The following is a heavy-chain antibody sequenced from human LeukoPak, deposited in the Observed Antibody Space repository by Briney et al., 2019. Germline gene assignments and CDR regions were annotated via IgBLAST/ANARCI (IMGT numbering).Heavy chain of an antibody. CDR3: ARDSSSWYRYYYYYYMDV. CDR2: ISAYNGNT. V-gene: IGHV1-18*01. D-gene: IGHD6-13*01. Sequence: GASVTVSCKASGYTFTDFGISWVRQAPGQGPEWMGWISAYNGNTKYAQKFQGRVTMTTDTSTSTAYMELRSLRSDDTAVYYCARDSSSWYRYYYYYYMDVWGKGTTVTISS. J-gene: IGHJ6*03. CDR1: GYTFTDFG.